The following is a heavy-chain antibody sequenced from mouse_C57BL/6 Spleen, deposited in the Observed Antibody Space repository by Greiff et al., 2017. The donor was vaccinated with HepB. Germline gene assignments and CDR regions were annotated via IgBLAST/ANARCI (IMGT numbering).Heavy chain of an antibody. J-gene: IGHJ4*01. CDR1: GFTFSSYG. CDR3: ARSSYSTYAMDY. CDR2: ISSGGSYT. D-gene: IGHD2-5*01. Sequence: EVKLMESGGDLVKPGGSLKLSCAASGFTFSSYGMSWVRQTPDKRLEWVATISSGGSYTYYPDSVKGRFTISRDNAKNTLYLQMSSLKSEDTAMYYCARSSYSTYAMDYWGQGTSVTVSS. V-gene: IGHV5-6*01.